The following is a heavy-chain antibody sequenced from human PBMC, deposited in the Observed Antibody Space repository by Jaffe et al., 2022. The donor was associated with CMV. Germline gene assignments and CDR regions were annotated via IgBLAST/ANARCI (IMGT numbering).Heavy chain of an antibody. D-gene: IGHD4-17*01. CDR3: ARDLYAGGPDY. CDR2: IWYDGSNK. V-gene: IGHV3-33*01. CDR1: GFTFSSYG. J-gene: IGHJ4*02. Sequence: QVQLVESGGGVVQPGRSLRLSCAASGFTFSSYGMHWVRQAPGKGLEWVAVIWYDGSNKYYADSVKGRFTISRDNSKNTLYLQMNSLRAEDTAVYYCARDLYAGGPDYWGQGTLVTVSS.